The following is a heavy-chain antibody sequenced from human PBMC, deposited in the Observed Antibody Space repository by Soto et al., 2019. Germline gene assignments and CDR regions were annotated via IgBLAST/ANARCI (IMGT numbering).Heavy chain of an antibody. D-gene: IGHD2-21*02. CDR2: INHSGST. CDR1: GGSFSGYY. V-gene: IGHV4-34*01. J-gene: IGHJ4*02. Sequence: SETLSLTCAVYGGSFSGYYWSWIRQPPGKGLEWIGEINHSGSTNYNPSLKSRVTISVDTSKNHFSLALTSVTAEDTAVYYCARLMGVVTVDYWGQGALGTVS. CDR3: ARLMGVVTVDY.